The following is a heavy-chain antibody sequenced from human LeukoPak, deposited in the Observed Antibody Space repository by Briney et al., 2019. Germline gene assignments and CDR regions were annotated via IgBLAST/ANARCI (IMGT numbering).Heavy chain of an antibody. D-gene: IGHD4-23*01. V-gene: IGHV4-59*11. J-gene: IGHJ4*02. CDR1: GGSISSHY. CDR2: MFFTGDT. Sequence: SETLSLTCTVSGGSISSHYWAWLRQPPGKGLEWIGRMFFTGDTNYNPSLKSRVTISVDHSKNQFSLKLTSVTAADTAVYYCAKEGNDYGANSIDYWGQGTLVTVSS. CDR3: AKEGNDYGANSIDY.